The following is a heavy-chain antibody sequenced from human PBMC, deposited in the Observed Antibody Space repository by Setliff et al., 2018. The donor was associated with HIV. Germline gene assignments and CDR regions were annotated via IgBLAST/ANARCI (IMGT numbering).Heavy chain of an antibody. D-gene: IGHD4-4*01. V-gene: IGHV1-69*13. CDR1: GGTLSSYA. CDR3: ARDRSNYVGLDAFDI. Sequence: SVKVSCKASGGTLSSYAISWVRQAPGQGLEWMGGIIPIFGTANYAQKFQGRVTITADESTSTAYMELSGLRSEDTAVYYCARDRSNYVGLDAFDIWGQGTMVTVSS. J-gene: IGHJ3*02. CDR2: IIPIFGTA.